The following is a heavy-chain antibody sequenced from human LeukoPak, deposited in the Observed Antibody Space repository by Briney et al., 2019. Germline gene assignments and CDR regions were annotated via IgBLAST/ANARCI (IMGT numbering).Heavy chain of an antibody. V-gene: IGHV5-51*01. D-gene: IGHD4-23*01. CDR2: IYPGDSDT. CDR3: ARLTAVVTFDY. J-gene: IGHJ4*02. CDR1: GYSFNTYW. Sequence: GESLKISCKGSGYSFNTYWIGWVRQMPGKGLEWMGIIYPGDSDTKYSPSFQGQVTISADKSISTAYLQWRSLKVSDSAMYYCARLTAVVTFDYWGQGTLVTVSS.